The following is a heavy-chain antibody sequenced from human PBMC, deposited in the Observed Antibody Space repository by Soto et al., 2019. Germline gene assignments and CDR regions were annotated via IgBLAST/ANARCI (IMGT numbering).Heavy chain of an antibody. Sequence: SETLSLTCTVSGGSISSGGYYWSWIRQHPGKGLEWIGYIYYSGSTYYNPSLKSRVTISVDTSKNQFSLKLSSVTAADTAVYYCARGGYYDSSGDHWGQGTLVTVSS. V-gene: IGHV4-31*03. J-gene: IGHJ4*02. CDR3: ARGGYYDSSGDH. CDR1: GGSISSGGYY. CDR2: IYYSGST. D-gene: IGHD3-22*01.